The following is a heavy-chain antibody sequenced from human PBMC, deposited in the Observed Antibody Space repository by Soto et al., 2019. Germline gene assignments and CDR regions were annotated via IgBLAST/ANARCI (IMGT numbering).Heavy chain of an antibody. CDR3: ARDREYRGAGTYYYGMDV. CDR2: ISSSSSYI. Sequence: GGSLRLSCAASGFTFSSYSMNWVRQAPGKGLEWVSSISSSSSYIYYADSVKGRFTISRDSAKNSLYLQMNSLRAEDTAVYYCARDREYRGAGTYYYGMDVWGQGTTVTVSS. CDR1: GFTFSSYS. D-gene: IGHD6-19*01. J-gene: IGHJ6*02. V-gene: IGHV3-21*01.